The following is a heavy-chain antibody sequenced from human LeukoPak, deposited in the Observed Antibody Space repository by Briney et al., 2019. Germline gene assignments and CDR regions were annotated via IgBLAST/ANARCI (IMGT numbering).Heavy chain of an antibody. CDR2: IDWDDDK. J-gene: IGHJ4*02. Sequence: SGPALVKPTQTLTLTCTFSGFSLSTSGMCVSWIRRPPGKALEWLARIDWDDDKYYSTSLKTRLTISKDTSKNQVVLTMTNMDPVDTATYYCARINTFGGVPRIDYWGQGTLVTVSS. CDR3: ARINTFGGVPRIDY. D-gene: IGHD3-16*01. CDR1: GFSLSTSGMC. V-gene: IGHV2-70*11.